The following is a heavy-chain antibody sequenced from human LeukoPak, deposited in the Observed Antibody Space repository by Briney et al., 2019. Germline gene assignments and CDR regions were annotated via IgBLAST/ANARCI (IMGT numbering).Heavy chain of an antibody. CDR2: ISGSSTYI. D-gene: IGHD6-13*01. Sequence: GGSLRLSCAASGFTFSNYGMHWVRQAPGKGLEWVSSISGSSTYIYYADSVKGRFTISRDNAKNSLFLQMNSLRAEDTAVYYCARVQDGSSWYEYFQHWGQGTLVTVSS. J-gene: IGHJ1*01. V-gene: IGHV3-21*01. CDR3: ARVQDGSSWYEYFQH. CDR1: GFTFSNYG.